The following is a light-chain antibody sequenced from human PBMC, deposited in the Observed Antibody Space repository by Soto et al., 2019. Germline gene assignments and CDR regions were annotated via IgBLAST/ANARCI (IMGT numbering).Light chain of an antibody. CDR2: EVS. V-gene: IGLV2-14*01. CDR3: SSYTTSSTLV. CDR1: NSDVGTCNY. J-gene: IGLJ2*01. Sequence: QSALTQPASVSGSPGQSITISCTGTNSDVGTCNYVSWYQQHPGKAPKFVVYEVSDRPSGVSDRFSGSKSGNTASLTISGLQAEDEADYYCSSYTTSSTLVFGGGTKLTVL.